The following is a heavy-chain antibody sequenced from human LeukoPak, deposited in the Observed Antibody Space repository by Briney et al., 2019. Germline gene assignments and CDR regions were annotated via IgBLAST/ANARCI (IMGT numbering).Heavy chain of an antibody. J-gene: IGHJ4*02. Sequence: VASVRVSCKASGYTFTDSGISWVLQAPGQGLEWMGWMSTYTGATDYAQKFQGRVTMTTDTSTTTAYLELKRLRSDDTAVYYCARRLHSGYDDSWGQGTLVTVSS. D-gene: IGHD5-12*01. CDR2: MSTYTGAT. CDR3: ARRLHSGYDDS. V-gene: IGHV1-18*01. CDR1: GYTFTDSG.